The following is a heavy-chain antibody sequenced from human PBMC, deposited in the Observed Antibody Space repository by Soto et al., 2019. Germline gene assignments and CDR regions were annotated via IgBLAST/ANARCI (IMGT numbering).Heavy chain of an antibody. CDR2: ISSNGVGT. CDR3: ARRARPDFYYMDV. D-gene: IGHD6-6*01. V-gene: IGHV3-64*01. J-gene: IGHJ6*03. Sequence: EVQLAESGGGLAQPGGSLRLSCAASGFTLSGYAMDWVRQAPGKGLEYVSGISSNGVGTYYANSVQDRFTIPRDNSKNTVYLQMGSLRPEDMAVYYCARRARPDFYYMDVWGKGTTVTVSS. CDR1: GFTLSGYA.